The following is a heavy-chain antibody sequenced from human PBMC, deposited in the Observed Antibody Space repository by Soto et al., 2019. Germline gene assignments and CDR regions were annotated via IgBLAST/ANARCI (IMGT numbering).Heavy chain of an antibody. Sequence: ASVKVSCKASGYSFTDYYMHWVRQAPGQGLEWMGYIFPKSGATNYVQNFQGRVTMTRDTSITTVYMELSSLRSDDTAVYYCMRQHWYSDYRCQASLVTGFS. CDR1: GYSFTDYY. J-gene: IGHJ4*02. V-gene: IGHV1-2*02. CDR2: IFPKSGAT. D-gene: IGHD2-15*01. CDR3: MRQHWYSDY.